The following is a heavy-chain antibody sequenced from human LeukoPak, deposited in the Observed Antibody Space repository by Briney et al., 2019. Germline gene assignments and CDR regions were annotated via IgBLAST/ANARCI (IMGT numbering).Heavy chain of an antibody. CDR1: GLTIRTSW. Sequence: GGSLRLSCAASGLTIRTSWMHWVRQAPGKGLVWVSRIKSDGSITSYTDSVKGRFTISRDNAKNTLYLQMNSLRAEDTAVYYYAREYDSGSFYNWGQGTLVTVSS. J-gene: IGHJ4*02. CDR2: IKSDGSIT. V-gene: IGHV3-74*01. CDR3: AREYDSGSFYN. D-gene: IGHD1-26*01.